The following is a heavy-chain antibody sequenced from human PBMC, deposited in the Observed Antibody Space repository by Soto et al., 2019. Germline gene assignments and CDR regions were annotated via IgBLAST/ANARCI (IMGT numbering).Heavy chain of an antibody. J-gene: IGHJ3*02. Sequence: ASVKVSCKASGSTFTGYYMHWVRQAPGQGLEWMGWINPNSGGTNYAQKFQGWVTMTRDTSISTAYMELSRLRSDDTAVYYCARGGYSYGPDAFDIWGQGTMVTVSS. CDR1: GSTFTGYY. V-gene: IGHV1-2*04. D-gene: IGHD5-18*01. CDR3: ARGGYSYGPDAFDI. CDR2: INPNSGGT.